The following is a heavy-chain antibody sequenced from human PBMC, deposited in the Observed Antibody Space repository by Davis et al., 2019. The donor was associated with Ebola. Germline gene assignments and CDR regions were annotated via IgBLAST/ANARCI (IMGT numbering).Heavy chain of an antibody. CDR2: ISAYNGNT. V-gene: IGHV1-18*01. CDR1: GYTFKNSA. Sequence: ASVKVSCKASGYTFKNSAISWVRQAPGQGLEWMGWISAYNGNTAYAQILQGRVTMTTDTSTGTAYMELRSLRSDGTAVYFCARTSIVGTTTTASDIWGQGTMVTVSS. CDR3: ARTSIVGTTTTASDI. D-gene: IGHD1-26*01. J-gene: IGHJ3*02.